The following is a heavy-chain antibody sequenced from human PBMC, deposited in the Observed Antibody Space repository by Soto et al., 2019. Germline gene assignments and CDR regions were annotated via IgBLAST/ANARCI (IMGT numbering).Heavy chain of an antibody. CDR3: AKEFLGFGESLERYFDY. D-gene: IGHD3-10*01. CDR2: ISGSGRST. CDR1: GFTFSTYA. J-gene: IGHJ4*02. V-gene: IGHV3-23*01. Sequence: PGGSLRLSCVASGFTFSTYAMSLVRQAPGKGLECVSAISGSGRSTYYADSMKGRFTISRDNSKNTLYLQLNFLRVEDTAVYYCAKEFLGFGESLERYFDYWGQGALVTVSS.